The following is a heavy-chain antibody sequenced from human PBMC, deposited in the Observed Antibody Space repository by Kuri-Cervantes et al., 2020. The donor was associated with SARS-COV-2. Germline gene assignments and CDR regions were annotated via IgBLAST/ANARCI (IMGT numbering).Heavy chain of an antibody. V-gene: IGHV4-39*01. CDR3: ARHEYSSSWVDY. CDR2: IYYSGST. D-gene: IGHD6-13*01. Sequence: SCTVSGDSISSSSYYWGWIRQPPGKGLEWIGSIYYSGSTYYNPSLKSRVTISVDTSKNQFSLKLSSVTAADTAVYYCARHEYSSSWVDYWGQGTLVTVSS. CDR1: GDSISSSSYY. J-gene: IGHJ4*02.